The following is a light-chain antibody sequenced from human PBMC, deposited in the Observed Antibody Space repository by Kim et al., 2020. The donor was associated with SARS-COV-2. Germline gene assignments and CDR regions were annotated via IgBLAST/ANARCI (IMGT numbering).Light chain of an antibody. CDR1: QDISNY. J-gene: IGKJ1*01. CDR3: QKYNSVPWT. Sequence: DIRMTQSPSSLSASVGDRVTITCRASQDISNYLAWYQQEPGKVPKLLIYAASALHSGVPSRFGGSGSGTDFTLTITSLQPEDVATYYCQKYNSVPWTFGPGTKVDIK. CDR2: AAS. V-gene: IGKV1-27*01.